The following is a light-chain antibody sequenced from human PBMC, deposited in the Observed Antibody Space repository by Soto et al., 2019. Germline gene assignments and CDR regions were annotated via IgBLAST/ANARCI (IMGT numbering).Light chain of an antibody. J-gene: IGKJ4*01. CDR3: QQRSNWPLT. CDR1: QSVNTY. Sequence: EIVLTQSPATLSLSPGERATLSCRASQSVNTYLAWYQQKPGQAPRLLIYDASNRATGIPARFSGSVSGTDFSLTISSLEPEDLAVYYCQQRSNWPLTFGGGTKVDIK. V-gene: IGKV3-11*01. CDR2: DAS.